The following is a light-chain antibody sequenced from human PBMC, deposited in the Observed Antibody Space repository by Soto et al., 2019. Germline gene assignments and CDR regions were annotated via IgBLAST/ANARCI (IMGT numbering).Light chain of an antibody. Sequence: IAMTQPPDSLAVTLHQRAPINYKSSESVLYSSNNENYLAWYQQKPGQAPRLIIYGASTRATGIPARFSGSGSGTEFTLTISSLQSEDFAVYYCQQYLAFGQGTKVDI. V-gene: IGKV4-1*01. CDR3: QQYLA. CDR2: GAS. CDR1: ESVLYSSNNENY. J-gene: IGKJ1*01.